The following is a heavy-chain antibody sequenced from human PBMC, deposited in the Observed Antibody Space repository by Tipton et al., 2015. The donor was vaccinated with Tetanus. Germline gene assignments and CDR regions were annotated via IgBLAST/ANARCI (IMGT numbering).Heavy chain of an antibody. CDR2: IWYDGSNK. Sequence: SLRLSCAASGFTFSSYGMHWVRQAPGKGLEWVAVIWYDGSNKYYADSVKGRFTISRDNSKNTLYLQMNSLRAEDTAVYYCARDPGIVTHDAFDIWGQGTMVTVSS. CDR1: GFTFSSYG. V-gene: IGHV3-33*01. J-gene: IGHJ3*02. CDR3: ARDPGIVTHDAFDI. D-gene: IGHD3-22*01.